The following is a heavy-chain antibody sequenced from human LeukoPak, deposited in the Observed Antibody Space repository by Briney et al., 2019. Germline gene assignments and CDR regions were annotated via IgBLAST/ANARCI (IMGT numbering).Heavy chain of an antibody. J-gene: IGHJ5*02. Sequence: SETLSLTCTVSGGSITIHYWSWIRQPPGKGLEWIGYIYDGRNTNYNPSLKSRVTISADTSKNQFSLQLRSVTAADTAVYCARGGWGDDSWSGPTINWVDPWGQGTLITVSS. V-gene: IGHV4-59*11. CDR2: IYDGRNT. CDR3: ARGGWGDDSWSGPTINWVDP. D-gene: IGHD3-3*01. CDR1: GGSITIHY.